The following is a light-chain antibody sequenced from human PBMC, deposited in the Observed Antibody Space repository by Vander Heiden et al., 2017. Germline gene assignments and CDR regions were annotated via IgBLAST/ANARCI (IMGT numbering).Light chain of an antibody. Sequence: DIVMTQSPESLAVSLGERATINCKSSQSVLYSSNNKNYLAWYQQKPGQPPKLLIYWASTRESGVPDRFSGSGSETDFTLTISSLQAEDVAVYYCQQYYTNTITFGQGTRLEIK. CDR1: QSVLYSSNNKNY. CDR2: WAS. V-gene: IGKV4-1*01. CDR3: QQYYTNTIT. J-gene: IGKJ5*01.